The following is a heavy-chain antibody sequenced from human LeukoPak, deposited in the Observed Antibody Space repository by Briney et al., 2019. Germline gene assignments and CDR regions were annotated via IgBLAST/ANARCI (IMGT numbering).Heavy chain of an antibody. D-gene: IGHD3-10*01. CDR1: GFTFSSYE. CDR3: ARGGGFGELFPFDY. J-gene: IGHJ4*02. CDR2: ISSSGSTI. V-gene: IGHV3-48*03. Sequence: GGSLRLSCAASGFTFSSYEMSWVRQAPGKGLEWVSYISSSGSTIYYADSVKGRFTISRDNAKNSLYLQMNSLRAEDTAVYYCARGGGFGELFPFDYWGQGTLVTVSS.